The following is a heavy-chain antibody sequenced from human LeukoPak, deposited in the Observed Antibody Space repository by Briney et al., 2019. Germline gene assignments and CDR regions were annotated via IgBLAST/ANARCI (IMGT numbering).Heavy chain of an antibody. J-gene: IGHJ4*02. CDR1: GDSVSSNR. CDR2: IHDSGSS. V-gene: IGHV4-59*08. CDR3: ARHGDVRGVIYLIDY. Sequence: SETLSLTCIVSGDSVSSNRWGWIRQSPGKGLEWIGYIHDSGSSSYNPSLKSRVTISVVMSKNQFSLRLASVTAADTAVYYCARHGDVRGVIYLIDYWGQGTLVAVSS. D-gene: IGHD3-10*02.